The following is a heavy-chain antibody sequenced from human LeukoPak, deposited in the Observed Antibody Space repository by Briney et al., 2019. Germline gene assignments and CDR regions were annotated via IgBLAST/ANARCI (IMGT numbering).Heavy chain of an antibody. D-gene: IGHD2-15*01. CDR2: ISSSSSYI. CDR1: GFTFSSYS. V-gene: IGHV3-21*01. CDR3: ARDRCSGGSCYSFDY. J-gene: IGHJ4*02. Sequence: GGSLRLSCAASGFTFSSYSMNWVRQAPGKGLGWVSSISSSSSYIYYADSVKGRFTISRDNAKNSLYLQMNSLRAEDTAVYYCARDRCSGGSCYSFDYWSQGTLVTVSS.